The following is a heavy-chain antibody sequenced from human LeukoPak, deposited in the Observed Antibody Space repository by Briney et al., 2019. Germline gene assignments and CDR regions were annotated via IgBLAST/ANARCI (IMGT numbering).Heavy chain of an antibody. Sequence: GASVKVSCKASGGTFSSYSISWVRQAPGQGLEWMGGIIPIFGTANYAQKFQGRVTITADKSTSTAYMELNSLRVEDTALYYCSKWGDYDVLTGYYDSDFWGQGTLVTVSS. V-gene: IGHV1-69*06. CDR1: GGTFSSYS. CDR2: IIPIFGTA. CDR3: SKWGDYDVLTGYYDSDF. D-gene: IGHD3-9*01. J-gene: IGHJ4*02.